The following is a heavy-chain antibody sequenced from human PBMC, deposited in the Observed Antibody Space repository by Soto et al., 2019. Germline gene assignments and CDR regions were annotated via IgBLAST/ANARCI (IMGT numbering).Heavy chain of an antibody. CDR3: VRDSGAKLSSS. CDR2: IVPIYRTA. CDR1: GGTFSSYR. Sequence: SVKVSCKASGGTFSSYRINWVRQAPGQGLEWVGGIVPIYRTADYAQKFQGRVTITADESARTSSMELRSLKSQDTAVYYCVRDSGAKLSSSWGQGTLVTVSS. D-gene: IGHD6-13*01. J-gene: IGHJ4*02. V-gene: IGHV1-69*13.